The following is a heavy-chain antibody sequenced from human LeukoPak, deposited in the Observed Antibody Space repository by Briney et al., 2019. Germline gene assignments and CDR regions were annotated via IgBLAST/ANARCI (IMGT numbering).Heavy chain of an antibody. CDR2: ISGSGGST. J-gene: IGHJ4*02. CDR1: GFTFSSYA. D-gene: IGHD2-2*01. CDR3: AKDPDIVVVPAAGEANY. Sequence: PGGSLRLSCAASGFTFSSYAMSWVRQAPGKGLEWVSAISGSGGSTYYADSVKGRFTISRDNSKNTLYLQMNSLRAEDTAVYYCAKDPDIVVVPAAGEANYWGQGTLVTVSS. V-gene: IGHV3-23*01.